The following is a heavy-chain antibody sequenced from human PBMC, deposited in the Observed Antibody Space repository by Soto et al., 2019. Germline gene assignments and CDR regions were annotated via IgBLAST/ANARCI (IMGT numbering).Heavy chain of an antibody. CDR2: IWYDGSNK. Sequence: GGSLRLSCAASGFTFSSYGMHWVRQAPGKGLEWVAVIWYDGSNKYYADSVKGRFTISRDNSKNTLYLQMNSLRAEDTAVYYCARETQLELRGVGAFDIWGQGTMVTVSS. D-gene: IGHD1-7*01. J-gene: IGHJ3*02. CDR3: ARETQLELRGVGAFDI. CDR1: GFTFSSYG. V-gene: IGHV3-33*01.